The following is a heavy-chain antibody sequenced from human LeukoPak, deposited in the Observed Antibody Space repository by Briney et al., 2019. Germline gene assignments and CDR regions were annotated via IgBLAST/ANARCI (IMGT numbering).Heavy chain of an antibody. J-gene: IGHJ4*02. D-gene: IGHD3-10*02. CDR3: ANGLAGYYVSSS. V-gene: IGHV3-15*01. CDR2: IKSKTDGGTT. CDR1: GFTFSNAW. Sequence: PGGSLRLSCAASGFTFSNAWMSWVRQAPGKGLEWVGRIKSKTDGGTTDYAAPVKGRFTISRDNSKNTLYLQMNSLRVEDTAVYYCANGLAGYYVSSSWGQGTLVTVSS.